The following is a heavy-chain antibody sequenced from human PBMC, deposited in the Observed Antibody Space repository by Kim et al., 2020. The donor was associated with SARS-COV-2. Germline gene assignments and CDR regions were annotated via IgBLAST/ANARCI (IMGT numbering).Heavy chain of an antibody. D-gene: IGHD2-2*01. V-gene: IGHV5-51*01. J-gene: IGHJ5*02. CDR2: IYPGDSDT. Sequence: GESLKISCKGSGYSFTSYWIGWVRQMPGKGLEWMGIIYPGDSDTRYSPSFQGQVTISADKSISTAYLQWSSLKASDTAMYYCARGSIAVFRYCSSTSCYSNCFDPWGQGTLVTVSS. CDR1: GYSFTSYW. CDR3: ARGSIAVFRYCSSTSCYSNCFDP.